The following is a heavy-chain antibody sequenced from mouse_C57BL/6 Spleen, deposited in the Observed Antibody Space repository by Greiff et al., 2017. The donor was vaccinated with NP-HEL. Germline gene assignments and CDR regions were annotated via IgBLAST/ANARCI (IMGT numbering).Heavy chain of an antibody. D-gene: IGHD1-1*01. CDR2: IDPETGGT. Sequence: QVQLQQSGAELVRPGASVTLSCKASGYPFTDYEMPWVKQTPVHGLEWIGAIDPETGGTAYNQKFKGKAILTADKSSSTAYMELRSLTSEDSAVYYCTRYSNYYGSSWFAYWGQGTLVTVSA. CDR3: TRYSNYYGSSWFAY. CDR1: GYPFTDYE. V-gene: IGHV1-15*01. J-gene: IGHJ3*01.